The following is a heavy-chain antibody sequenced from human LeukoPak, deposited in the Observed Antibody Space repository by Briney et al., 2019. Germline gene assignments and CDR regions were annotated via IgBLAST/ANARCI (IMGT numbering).Heavy chain of an antibody. CDR1: GYTFTGYY. J-gene: IGHJ4*02. Sequence: ASVKVSCKASGYTFTGYYMHWVRQAPGQGLEWMGWINPNSGGTNYAQDFHGRVTMTRDTSISTAYMELSRLRSEDTAVYYCARVNYYDSGRSYYFDYWGQGTLVTVSS. CDR2: INPNSGGT. V-gene: IGHV1-2*02. CDR3: ARVNYYDSGRSYYFDY. D-gene: IGHD3-10*01.